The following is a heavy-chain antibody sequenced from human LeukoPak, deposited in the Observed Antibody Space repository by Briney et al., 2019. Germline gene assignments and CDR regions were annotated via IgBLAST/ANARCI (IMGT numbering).Heavy chain of an antibody. CDR2: IWYDGSNK. V-gene: IGHV3-33*01. D-gene: IGHD6-13*01. CDR1: GFTFSSYG. J-gene: IGHJ6*02. Sequence: PGGSLRLSCAASGFTFSSYGMHWVRQAPGKGLEWVAVIWYDGSNKYYADSVKGRFTISRDNSKNTLYLQMNSLRAEDTAVYYCAGDRYSSSHYGMDVWGQGTTVTVSS. CDR3: AGDRYSSSHYGMDV.